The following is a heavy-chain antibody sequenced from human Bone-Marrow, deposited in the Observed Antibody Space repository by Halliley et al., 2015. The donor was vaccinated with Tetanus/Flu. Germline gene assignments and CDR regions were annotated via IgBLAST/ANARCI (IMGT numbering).Heavy chain of an antibody. J-gene: IGHJ4*02. CDR3: AGGYHGGNNLDY. Sequence: WVSSISESGSHIYYADPLRGRFTISRDNAKNSLYLHLNSLRADDTAVYYCAGGYHGGNNLDYWGQGTLVTVSS. CDR2: ISESGSHI. D-gene: IGHD2-15*01. V-gene: IGHV3-21*01.